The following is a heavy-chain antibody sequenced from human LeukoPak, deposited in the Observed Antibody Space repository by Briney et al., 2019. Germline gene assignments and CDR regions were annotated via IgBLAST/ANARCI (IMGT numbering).Heavy chain of an antibody. J-gene: IGHJ6*02. CDR3: ARMGSSGPDYYYYGMDV. Sequence: GGSLRLSCAASGFTVSSNYMSWVRQAPGKGLEWVSVIYSGGSTYYADSVKGRFTISRDNSKSTLYLQMNSLRAEDTAVYYCARMGSSGPDYYYYGMDVWGQGTTVTVSS. CDR2: IYSGGST. D-gene: IGHD6-19*01. CDR1: GFTVSSNY. V-gene: IGHV3-53*01.